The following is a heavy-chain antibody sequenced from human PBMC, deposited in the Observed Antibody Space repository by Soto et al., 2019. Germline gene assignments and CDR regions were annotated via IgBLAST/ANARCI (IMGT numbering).Heavy chain of an antibody. J-gene: IGHJ6*02. Sequence: EVQLVESGGGLVQPGGSLRLSCAASGFTFSSYSMNWVRQAPGKGLEWVSYISSSSSTIYYADSVKGRFTISRDNAKNSLYLQMNSLRDEDTAVYYCAREKWLQPGAYYYYGMDVWGQGTTVTVSS. CDR1: GFTFSSYS. CDR2: ISSSSSTI. V-gene: IGHV3-48*02. D-gene: IGHD5-12*01. CDR3: AREKWLQPGAYYYYGMDV.